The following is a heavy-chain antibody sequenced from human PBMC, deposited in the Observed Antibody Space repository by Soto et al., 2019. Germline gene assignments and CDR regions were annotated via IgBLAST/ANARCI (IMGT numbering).Heavy chain of an antibody. CDR3: VVRGYGGYDPYY. CDR1: GGTFSSYT. J-gene: IGHJ4*02. Sequence: QVQLVQSGAEVKKPGSSVKVSCKASGGTFSSYTISWVRQAPGQGLEWMGRIIPILGIANYAQKFQGRVTITADKSTSTAYMELSSLRSEDTAVYYCVVRGYGGYDPYYWGQGTLVTVSS. V-gene: IGHV1-69*02. D-gene: IGHD5-12*01. CDR2: IIPILGIA.